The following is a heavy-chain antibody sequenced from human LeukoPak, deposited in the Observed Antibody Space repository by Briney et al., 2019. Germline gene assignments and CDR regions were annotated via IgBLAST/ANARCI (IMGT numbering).Heavy chain of an antibody. CDR2: IFNWCSR. D-gene: IGHD3-22*01. CDR1: GFTVSSNY. CDR3: ARGGESSGYYYADY. J-gene: IGHJ4*02. Sequence: GGSLRLSCAVSGFTVSSNYMSLVRQAPGKGLEWVSVIFNWCSRYYADSVKGRFTISRDDSKNTVYLQMNSLRAEDTSVYFCARGGESSGYYYADYWGQGTLVTVSS. V-gene: IGHV3-66*01.